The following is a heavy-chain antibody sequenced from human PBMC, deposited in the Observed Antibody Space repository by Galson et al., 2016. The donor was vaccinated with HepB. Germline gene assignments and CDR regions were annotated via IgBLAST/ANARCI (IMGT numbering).Heavy chain of an antibody. CDR3: ARDGSSRGSSNGFDI. J-gene: IGHJ3*02. V-gene: IGHV3-11*05. CDR2: ISSSRSYT. D-gene: IGHD6-6*01. Sequence: SLRLSCAASGFTFSNYYMSWIRQAPGKGLEWVSYISSSRSYTKYADSVKGRFTISRDNAKNSLYLQMNSLRAEDTAVYYCARDGSSRGSSNGFDIWGQGTMVTVSS. CDR1: GFTFSNYY.